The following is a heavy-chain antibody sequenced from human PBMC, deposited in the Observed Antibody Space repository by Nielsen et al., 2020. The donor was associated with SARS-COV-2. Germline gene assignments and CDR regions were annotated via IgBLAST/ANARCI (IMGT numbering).Heavy chain of an antibody. Sequence: SGPTLVTPTQTLTLTCTFSGFSLSTSGVGVGWIRQPPGKALEWLALIYWDDDKRYSPSLKSRLTITKDTSKNQVVLTMTNMDPVDTATYYCAHLSPLGELFYFDYWGQGTLVTVSS. J-gene: IGHJ4*02. D-gene: IGHD3-10*01. CDR2: IYWDDDK. CDR3: AHLSPLGELFYFDY. CDR1: GFSLSTSGVG. V-gene: IGHV2-5*02.